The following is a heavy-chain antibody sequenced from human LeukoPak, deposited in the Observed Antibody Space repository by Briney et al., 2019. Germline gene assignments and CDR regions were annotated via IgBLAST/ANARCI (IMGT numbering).Heavy chain of an antibody. Sequence: PGGSMTLSWAASGFTFSSYSMNWVRQPPGKGLEWVSSISSSSSYIYYADSVKGRFTISRDNANNSLYLQMNSLRAEDTAVDYCARDILYCGGDCYFDYWGQGTLVTVS. V-gene: IGHV3-21*01. CDR1: GFTFSSYS. J-gene: IGHJ4*02. CDR2: ISSSSSYI. D-gene: IGHD2-21*02. CDR3: ARDILYCGGDCYFDY.